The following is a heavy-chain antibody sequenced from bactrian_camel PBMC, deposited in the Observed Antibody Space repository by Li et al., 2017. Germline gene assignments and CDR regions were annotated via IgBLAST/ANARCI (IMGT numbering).Heavy chain of an antibody. Sequence: HVQLVESGGGSAQAGGSLTLSCTASGSTYAMGWFRQPPGQEREGVASVYSPSGLKTYAAPVKGRFTISRDSATNTLTLQMNSLKPEDTAMYYCAAAAGYGLTTPLAPSRYRYWGQGTQVTVS. V-gene: IGHV3S53*01. CDR1: GSTYA. CDR2: VYSPSGLK. D-gene: IGHD5*01. J-gene: IGHJ4*01. CDR3: AAAAGYGLTTPLAPSRYRY.